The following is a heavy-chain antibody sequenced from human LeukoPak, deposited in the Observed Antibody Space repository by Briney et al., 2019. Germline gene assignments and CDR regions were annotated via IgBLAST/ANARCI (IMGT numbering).Heavy chain of an antibody. CDR1: GFTFTTYT. CDR3: ARDRTYYYGSGSST. CDR2: ISSSGSTI. J-gene: IGHJ5*02. V-gene: IGHV3-11*01. Sequence: PGGSLRLSCAASGFTFTTYTMSWIRQAPGKGLEWVSYISSSGSTIYYADSVKGRFTISRDNAKNSLYLQMNSLRAEDTAVYYCARDRTYYYGSGSSTWGQGTLVTVSS. D-gene: IGHD3-10*01.